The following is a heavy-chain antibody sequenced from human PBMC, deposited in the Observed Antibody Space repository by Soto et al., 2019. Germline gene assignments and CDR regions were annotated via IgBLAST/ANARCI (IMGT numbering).Heavy chain of an antibody. CDR3: ARDLSYLVVTAIMEPNWFDP. J-gene: IGHJ5*02. V-gene: IGHV3-11*06. D-gene: IGHD2-21*02. Sequence: QVQLVESGGGLVKPGGSLRLSCAASGFTFSDYYMSWIRQAPGKGLEWVSYISSSSSYTNYADSVKGRFTISRDNAKNSLYLQMNSLRAEDTAVYYCARDLSYLVVTAIMEPNWFDPWGQGTLDTVSS. CDR1: GFTFSDYY. CDR2: ISSSSSYT.